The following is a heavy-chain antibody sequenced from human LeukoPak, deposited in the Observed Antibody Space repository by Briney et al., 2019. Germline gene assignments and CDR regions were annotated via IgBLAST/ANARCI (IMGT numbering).Heavy chain of an antibody. CDR2: IYYSGST. Sequence: SETLSLTCTVSGGSISSSSYYWGWIRQPPGKGLEWIGSIYYSGSTYYNPSLKSRVTISVDTSKNQFSLKLSSVTAADTAIYYCARQNTGEIGLDAFDIWGQGTMVTVSS. V-gene: IGHV4-39*01. J-gene: IGHJ3*02. CDR1: GGSISSSSYY. CDR3: ARQNTGEIGLDAFDI. D-gene: IGHD7-27*01.